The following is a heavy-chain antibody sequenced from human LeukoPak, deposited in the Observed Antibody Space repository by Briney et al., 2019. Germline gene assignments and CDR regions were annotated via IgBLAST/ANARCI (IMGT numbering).Heavy chain of an antibody. V-gene: IGHV3-11*01. Sequence: PGGSLRLSCAASGFTFSDYYMSWIRQAPGKGLGWVSYISSSGSTIYYADSVKGRFTISRDNAKNSLYLQMNSLRAEDTAVYYCASSGRDWYSSSWYYFDYWGQGTLVTVSS. J-gene: IGHJ4*02. CDR2: ISSSGSTI. CDR1: GFTFSDYY. CDR3: ASSGRDWYSSSWYYFDY. D-gene: IGHD6-13*01.